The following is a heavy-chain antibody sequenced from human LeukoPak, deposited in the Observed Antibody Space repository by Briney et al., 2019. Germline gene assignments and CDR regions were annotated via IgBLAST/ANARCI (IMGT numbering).Heavy chain of an antibody. V-gene: IGHV4/OR15-8*01. D-gene: IGHD1-26*01. J-gene: IGHJ4*02. CDR3: ARVPSLQWGHFDY. CDR1: GYSISSGHY. Sequence: PSETLSLTCDVSGYSISSGHYWSWVRHPPGKGLEWIGEIHHSGDTNYNPSLKSRVTISLDTSKNQFSLKLSSVTAADTAVYYCARVPSLQWGHFDYWGQGTLVTVSS. CDR2: IHHSGDT.